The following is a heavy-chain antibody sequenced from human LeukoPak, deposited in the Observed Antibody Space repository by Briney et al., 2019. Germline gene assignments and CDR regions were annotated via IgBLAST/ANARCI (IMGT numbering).Heavy chain of an antibody. Sequence: GGSLRLSCAASGFDFSTYAINWVRQAPGKGLEWVSSISTTSTYIFYADSLKGRFTISRDNAKNSVYLQMSSLRAEDTAVYYYAREVWGPEYWGQETLVTVSS. V-gene: IGHV3-21*01. CDR1: GFDFSTYA. J-gene: IGHJ4*02. D-gene: IGHD1-14*01. CDR3: AREVWGPEY. CDR2: ISTTSTYI.